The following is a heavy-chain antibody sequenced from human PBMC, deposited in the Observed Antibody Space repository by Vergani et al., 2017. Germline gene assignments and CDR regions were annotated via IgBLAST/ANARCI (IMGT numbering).Heavy chain of an antibody. Sequence: QLQLQESGPGLVKPSATLSLTCSVSGASIRSSNYYWGWIRQPPGKGLEWIASIYYSGSTYYNPSLKSRVTISVDTSKNQFSRKLSSVTAADTAVYRCVCRATSPLRCFDCWGQGTLVIVSS. V-gene: IGHV4-39*01. CDR3: VCRATSPLRCFDC. J-gene: IGHJ4*02. D-gene: IGHD2-2*01. CDR1: GASIRSSNYY. CDR2: IYYSGST.